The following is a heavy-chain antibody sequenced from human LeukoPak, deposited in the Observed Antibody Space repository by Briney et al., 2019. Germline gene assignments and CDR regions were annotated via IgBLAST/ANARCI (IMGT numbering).Heavy chain of an antibody. CDR1: GFTFSSYA. CDR3: ARGVVRYFDY. Sequence: GGSLRLPCAASGFTFSSYAMNWVRQAPGKGLEWVSSISSSSSYIYYADSVKGRFTISRDNAKNSLYLQMNSLRAEDTAVYYCARGVVRYFDYWGQGTLDTVSS. CDR2: ISSSSSYI. J-gene: IGHJ4*02. V-gene: IGHV3-21*01. D-gene: IGHD3-9*01.